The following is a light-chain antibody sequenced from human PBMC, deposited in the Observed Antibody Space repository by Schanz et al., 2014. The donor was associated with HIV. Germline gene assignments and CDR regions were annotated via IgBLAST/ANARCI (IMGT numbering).Light chain of an antibody. CDR1: SSNIGTGYD. V-gene: IGLV1-40*01. J-gene: IGLJ1*01. Sequence: QSVLTQPPSASGAPGQRVTISCTGSSSNIGTGYDVHWYQQLPGTAPKLLIFGNNNRPSGVPDRFSGSKSGTSASLAITGLQAEDEADYYCQTYDSSLNNVFGTGTKLTVL. CDR2: GNN. CDR3: QTYDSSLNNV.